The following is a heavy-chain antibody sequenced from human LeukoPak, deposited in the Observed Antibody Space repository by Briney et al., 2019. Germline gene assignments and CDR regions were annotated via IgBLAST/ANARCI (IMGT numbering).Heavy chain of an antibody. CDR1: GFTFTNYA. J-gene: IGHJ4*02. CDR2: ISEGVGNT. V-gene: IGHV3-23*01. CDR3: AKREKGTTGRFFDY. D-gene: IGHD4-17*01. Sequence: GGSLRLSYAASGFTFTNYAMTWVRQAPGKGLERVSGISEGVGNTYYADSVKGRFTISRDHSKNTLYLQMNSLRAEDTALYYCAKREKGTTGRFFDYWGQGTLVTVSS.